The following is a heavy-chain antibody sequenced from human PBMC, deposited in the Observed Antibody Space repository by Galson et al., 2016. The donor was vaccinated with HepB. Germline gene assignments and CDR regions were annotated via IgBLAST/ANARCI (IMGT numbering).Heavy chain of an antibody. CDR3: AGYCRGGSCSGQGSFDY. J-gene: IGHJ4*02. CDR2: IGDDGAT. CDR1: GFTLGSYG. Sequence: SLRLSCAASGFTLGSYGMNWFRQAPGKGLEWVTGIGDDGATYYANHVRGRFTISRDFSKNTVYLQMNSLRAEDTAVYYCAGYCRGGSCSGQGSFDYWSQGTLVTVSS. V-gene: IGHV3-23*01. D-gene: IGHD2-15*01.